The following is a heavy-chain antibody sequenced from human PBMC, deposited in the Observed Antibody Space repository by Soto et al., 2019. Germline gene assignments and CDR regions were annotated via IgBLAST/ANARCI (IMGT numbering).Heavy chain of an antibody. CDR3: AAVFGVATWVYYYYGMDV. CDR2: IVVGSGNT. D-gene: IGHD3-3*01. V-gene: IGHV1-58*01. Sequence: QMQLVQSGPEVKKPGTSVKVSCKASGFTFTSSAVQWERQARGQRLEWIGWIVVGSGNTNYAQKFQERVTITRDMSTSTAYMELSSLRSEDTAVYYCAAVFGVATWVYYYYGMDVWGQGTTVTVSS. CDR1: GFTFTSSA. J-gene: IGHJ6*02.